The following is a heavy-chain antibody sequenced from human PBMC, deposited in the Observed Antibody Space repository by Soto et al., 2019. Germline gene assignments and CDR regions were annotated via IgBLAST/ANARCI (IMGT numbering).Heavy chain of an antibody. J-gene: IGHJ4*02. V-gene: IGHV3-30-3*01. D-gene: IGHD2-2*01. CDR2: ISYDGSNK. CDR1: GFTFSSYA. CDR3: GRCTSTSCHLGSDY. Sequence: PGGSLRLSCAASGFTFSSYAMNLVRQAPGKGLEWVALISYDGSNKYYADSVRGRFTISRDSSTNTLFLQMNSLRAADTAVYYCGRCTSTSCHLGSDYWGQGTLVTVSS.